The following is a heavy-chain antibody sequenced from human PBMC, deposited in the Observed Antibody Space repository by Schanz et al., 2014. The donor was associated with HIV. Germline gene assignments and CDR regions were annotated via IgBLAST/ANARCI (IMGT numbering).Heavy chain of an antibody. V-gene: IGHV1-2*02. CDR1: GYSFTGYY. J-gene: IGHJ6*02. D-gene: IGHD3-9*01. Sequence: QVQLVQSGAEVKKPGASVRVSCKASGYSFTGYYMNWVRQAPGQGLEWMGFVNPNSGGTNYAQKFQGRVTMTTDTSTSTAYMELRSLRSDDTAVYYCARTDYDILTGYSLGYYGMDVWGQGTTVTVSS. CDR2: VNPNSGGT. CDR3: ARTDYDILTGYSLGYYGMDV.